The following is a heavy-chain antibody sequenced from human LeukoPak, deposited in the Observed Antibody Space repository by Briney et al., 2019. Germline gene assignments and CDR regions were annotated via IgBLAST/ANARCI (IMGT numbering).Heavy chain of an antibody. D-gene: IGHD3-22*01. J-gene: IGHJ4*02. V-gene: IGHV4-39*01. Sequence: SETLSLTCTVSGGSISSGSYYWGWIRQPPGKGLEWIGSIYYSGSTYYNPSLKSRVTISVDTSKNQFSLKLSSVTAADTAVYYCARAWYYYDSRIDYWGQGTLVTVSS. CDR2: IYYSGST. CDR3: ARAWYYYDSRIDY. CDR1: GGSISSGSYY.